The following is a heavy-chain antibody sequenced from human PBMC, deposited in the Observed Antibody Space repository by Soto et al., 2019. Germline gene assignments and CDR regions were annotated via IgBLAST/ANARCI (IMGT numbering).Heavy chain of an antibody. J-gene: IGHJ2*01. D-gene: IGHD6-19*01. V-gene: IGHV3-48*02. CDR2: ISLTGGTI. CDR1: GFTFDDYA. Sequence: GGSLRLSCAASGFTFDDYAMHWVRQAPGKGLEWVSYISLTGGTIYYADSVKGRFTVSRDNAKNSLYLQMNSLRDEDTAIYYCAREGRSSAWNNWFFDFWGRGTLVTVSS. CDR3: AREGRSSAWNNWFFDF.